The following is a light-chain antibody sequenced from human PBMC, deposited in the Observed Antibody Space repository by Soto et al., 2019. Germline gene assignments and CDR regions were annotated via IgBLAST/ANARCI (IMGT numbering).Light chain of an antibody. CDR1: QSISDY. CDR2: VAS. J-gene: IGKJ4*01. V-gene: IGKV1-39*01. CDR3: QQSISVPPT. Sequence: DIQMTQSPSSLSASLGDRVNITCRASQSISDYLNWYQQKPGKAPKLLISVASTLQSGVPSRFSGGRSVTDFTLSISRLQPEHLATFYCQQSISVPPTSGGGTNVAIK.